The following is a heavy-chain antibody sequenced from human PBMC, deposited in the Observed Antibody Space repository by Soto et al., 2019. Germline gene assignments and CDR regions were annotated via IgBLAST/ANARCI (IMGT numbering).Heavy chain of an antibody. Sequence: SETLSLTCTVSGGSISSSSYYWGWIRQPPGKGLEWIGSIYYSGSTYYNPSLKSRVTISVDTSKNQFSLKLSSVTAADTAVYYCARRFYGDFLNFDYWGQGTLVTVSS. CDR3: ARRFYGDFLNFDY. D-gene: IGHD4-17*01. CDR2: IYYSGST. CDR1: GGSISSSSYY. V-gene: IGHV4-39*01. J-gene: IGHJ4*02.